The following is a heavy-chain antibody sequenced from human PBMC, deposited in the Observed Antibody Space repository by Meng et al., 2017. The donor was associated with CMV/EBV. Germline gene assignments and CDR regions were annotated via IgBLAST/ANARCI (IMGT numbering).Heavy chain of an antibody. D-gene: IGHD6-13*01. CDR1: GFMFSYYA. V-gene: IGHV3-23*01. CDR3: AKVESSSWYYFDY. Sequence: GESLKISCAASGFMFSYYAMNWVRQTPGKGLEWVSTISGGGGNTYYADSVQGRLTIPRDNSKNTLYLQMNSLRVEDTAVYYCAKVESSSWYYFDYWGQGTLVTVSS. J-gene: IGHJ4*02. CDR2: ISGGGGNT.